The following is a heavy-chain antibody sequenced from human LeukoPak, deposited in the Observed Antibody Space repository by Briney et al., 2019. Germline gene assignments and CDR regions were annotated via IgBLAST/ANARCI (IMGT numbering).Heavy chain of an antibody. CDR1: GFTFSSYA. CDR2: ISSNGGST. J-gene: IGHJ4*02. Sequence: GGSLRLSCAASGFTFSSYAMHWVRQAPGKGLEYVSAISSNGGSTYYANSVKGRFTISRDNSKNTLYLQMGSLRAEDMAVYYCARGGAAAVIDYWGQGTLVTVSS. V-gene: IGHV3-64*01. D-gene: IGHD6-13*01. CDR3: ARGGAAAVIDY.